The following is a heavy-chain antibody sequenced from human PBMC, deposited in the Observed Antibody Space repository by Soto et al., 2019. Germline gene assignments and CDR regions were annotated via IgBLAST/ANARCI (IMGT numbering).Heavy chain of an antibody. J-gene: IGHJ6*02. V-gene: IGHV1-69*06. CDR3: AREVCITGRTGPDYYYYYGMDV. CDR2: IIPIFGTA. Sequence: GASVKVSCKASGGTFSSYAISWVRQAPGQGLEWMGGIIPIFGTANYAQKFQGRVTITADKSTSTAYMELSSLRSEDTAVYYCAREVCITGRTGPDYYYYYGMDVWGQGTTVTVSS. CDR1: GGTFSSYA. D-gene: IGHD1-20*01.